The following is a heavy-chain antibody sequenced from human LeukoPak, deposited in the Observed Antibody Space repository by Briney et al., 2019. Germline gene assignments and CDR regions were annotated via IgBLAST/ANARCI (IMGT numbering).Heavy chain of an antibody. CDR3: ASGGFYGDYVGSIDY. V-gene: IGHV1-69*04. J-gene: IGHJ4*02. Sequence: EASVKVSCKASGGTFSSYAISWVRQAPGQGLEWVGRIIPILGIANYAQKFQGRVTITADKSTSTAYMELSSLRSEDTAVYYCASGGFYGDYVGSIDYWGQGTLVTVSS. CDR1: GGTFSSYA. D-gene: IGHD4-17*01. CDR2: IIPILGIA.